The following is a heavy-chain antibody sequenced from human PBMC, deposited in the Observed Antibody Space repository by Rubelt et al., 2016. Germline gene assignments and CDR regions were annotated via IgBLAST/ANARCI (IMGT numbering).Heavy chain of an antibody. J-gene: IGHJ4*02. CDR2: ISDSGDST. Sequence: GLEWLSAISDSGDSTYYADSVKGRFTISRDNSKNTLYLQMNSLRAEDTAVYYCAKRGGSREDVVVVAAPMYWGQGTLVTVTS. V-gene: IGHV3-23*01. D-gene: IGHD2-21*02. CDR3: AKRGGSREDVVVVAAPMY.